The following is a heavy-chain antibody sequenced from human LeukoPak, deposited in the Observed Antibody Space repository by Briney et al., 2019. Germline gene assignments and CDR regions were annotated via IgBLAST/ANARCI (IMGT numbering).Heavy chain of an antibody. J-gene: IGHJ5*02. CDR2: ISSSSSYI. V-gene: IGHV3-21*01. CDR1: GFTFSSYS. D-gene: IGHD3-3*01. CDR3: ARAGGLWSGYLNWFNP. Sequence: GGSLRLSCAASGFTFSSYSMNWVRQAPGKGLEWVSSISSSSSYIYYADSVKGRFTISRDNAKNSLYLQMNSLRAEDTAVYYCARAGGLWSGYLNWFNPWGQGTLATVSS.